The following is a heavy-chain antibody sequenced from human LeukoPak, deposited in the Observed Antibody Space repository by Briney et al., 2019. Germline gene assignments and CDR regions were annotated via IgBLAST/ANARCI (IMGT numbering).Heavy chain of an antibody. CDR3: ARSRYYDSSGYFDY. Sequence: AGGSVRLSCAASGFTFSSYAMSWVRQAPGKGLEWVSAISGSGGSTYYADSVKGRFTISRDNSKNTLYLQMNSLRAEDTAVYYCARSRYYDSSGYFDYWGQGTLVTVSS. D-gene: IGHD3-22*01. CDR2: ISGSGGST. V-gene: IGHV3-23*01. CDR1: GFTFSSYA. J-gene: IGHJ4*02.